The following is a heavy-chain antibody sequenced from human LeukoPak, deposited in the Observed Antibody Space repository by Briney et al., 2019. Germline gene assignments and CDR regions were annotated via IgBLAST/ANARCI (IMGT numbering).Heavy chain of an antibody. D-gene: IGHD6-13*01. J-gene: IGHJ5*02. V-gene: IGHV3-7*01. CDR1: GFTFSSYW. Sequence: PGGSLRLSCAASGFTFSSYWMSWVRQAPGKGLEWVANIKQDGSEKYYVDSVKGRFTISRDNAKNSLYLQMNSLRAEDTAVYYCARETANVRGYSWFDPWGQGTLVTVSS. CDR2: IKQDGSEK. CDR3: ARETANVRGYSWFDP.